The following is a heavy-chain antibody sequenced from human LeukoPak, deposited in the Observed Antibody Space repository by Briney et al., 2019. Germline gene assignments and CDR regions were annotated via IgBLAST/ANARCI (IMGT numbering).Heavy chain of an antibody. D-gene: IGHD2-2*01. CDR3: AGAAAARGVDY. CDR2: IYYSGST. J-gene: IGHJ4*02. V-gene: IGHV4-31*03. CDR1: GGSISSGGYY. Sequence: SETLSLTCTVSGGSISSGGYYWSWIRRHPGKGLEWIGYIYYSGSTYYNPSLKSRVTISVDTSKNQFSLKLSSVTAADTAVYSCAGAAAARGVDYWGQGTLVTVSS.